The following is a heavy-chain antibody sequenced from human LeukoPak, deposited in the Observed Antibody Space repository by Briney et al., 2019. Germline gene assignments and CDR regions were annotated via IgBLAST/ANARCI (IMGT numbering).Heavy chain of an antibody. CDR3: AKDSGGAALFHIDY. V-gene: IGHV3-30*18. J-gene: IGHJ4*02. CDR2: ISYDGSNK. Sequence: GGSLRLSCAASGFTFSSYGMHWVRQAPGKGLEWVAVISYDGSNKNYADSVKGRFTISRDISKNTLYLQMNSLRAEDTAVYYCAKDSGGAALFHIDYWGQGTLVTVSS. D-gene: IGHD6-13*01. CDR1: GFTFSSYG.